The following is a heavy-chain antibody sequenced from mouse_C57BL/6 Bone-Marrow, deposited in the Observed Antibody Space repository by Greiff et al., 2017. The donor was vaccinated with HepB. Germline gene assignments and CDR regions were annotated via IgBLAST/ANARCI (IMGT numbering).Heavy chain of an antibody. J-gene: IGHJ2*01. Sequence: EVMLVESGGDLVKPGGSLKLSCAASGFTFSSYGMSWVRQTPDKRLEWVATISSGGSYTYYPDSVKGRFTISRDNAKNTLYLQMSSLKSEDTAMYYCARMITRGFDYWGQGTTLTVSS. CDR2: ISSGGSYT. CDR3: ARMITRGFDY. V-gene: IGHV5-6*01. CDR1: GFTFSSYG. D-gene: IGHD2-4*01.